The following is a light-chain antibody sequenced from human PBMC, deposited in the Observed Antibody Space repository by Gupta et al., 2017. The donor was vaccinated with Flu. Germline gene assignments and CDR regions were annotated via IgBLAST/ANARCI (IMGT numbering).Light chain of an antibody. Sequence: QSALTQPPSASGSPGQSITISCPGTSSDIGAYKYVSWHQQHAGKAPKLIIYEVTKRPSGVPDRFSGSKSGNTTSLTVSGLQAEDEGDYYCSSHTVSDTFVFGTGTAVTVL. CDR1: SSDIGAYKY. CDR3: SSHTVSDTFV. CDR2: EVT. V-gene: IGLV2-8*01. J-gene: IGLJ1*01.